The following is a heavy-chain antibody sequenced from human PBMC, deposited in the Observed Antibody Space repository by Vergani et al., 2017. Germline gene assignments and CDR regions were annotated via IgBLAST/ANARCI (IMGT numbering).Heavy chain of an antibody. CDR3: ASGGHGSENGGALQL. CDR1: GYIFSNFC. V-gene: IGHV5-51*01. D-gene: IGHD3-10*01. J-gene: IGHJ3*01. CDR2: IYPGDSEV. Sequence: EKQLVQSGSETKKPGESLKISCQAFGYIFSNFCIGWVRQRPGRGLEWMGLIYPGDSEVKSNPTFRGQVIFSVDTSVNTAYLQWRSLQASDTATYFCASGGHGSENGGALQLWGQGTNITVSS.